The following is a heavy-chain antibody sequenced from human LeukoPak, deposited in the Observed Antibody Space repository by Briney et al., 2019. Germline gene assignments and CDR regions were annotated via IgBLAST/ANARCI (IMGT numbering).Heavy chain of an antibody. V-gene: IGHV3-30*18. CDR2: ISEDGSIK. CDR3: AKEVGARDAFDI. J-gene: IGHJ3*02. D-gene: IGHD1-26*01. CDR1: GFAFSSCG. Sequence: PGMSLRLSCAASGFAFSSCGIHWVRRAPGKGLEWVALISEDGSIKFYADSVKGRFTISGDNSKNTLYLQMNSLRAEDTAVYYCAKEVGARDAFDIWGQGTLVTVSP.